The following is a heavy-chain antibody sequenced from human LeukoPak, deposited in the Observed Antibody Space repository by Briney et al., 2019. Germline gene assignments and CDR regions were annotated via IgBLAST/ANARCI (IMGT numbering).Heavy chain of an antibody. J-gene: IGHJ5*02. CDR3: ARGGRGYTSGPYNWFDP. Sequence: PGGSLRLSCAASGFTFSSDSMNWLRQASGKGLEWISYIDSRSDTIYYADSVKGRFTISRDNARNSLYLQMNSLRGEDTAVYYCARGGRGYTSGPYNWFDPWGQGALVTVSS. D-gene: IGHD5-18*01. CDR1: GFTFSSDS. CDR2: IDSRSDTI. V-gene: IGHV3-48*01.